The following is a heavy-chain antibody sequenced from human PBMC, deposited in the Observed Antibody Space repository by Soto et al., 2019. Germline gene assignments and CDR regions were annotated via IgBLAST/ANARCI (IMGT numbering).Heavy chain of an antibody. CDR1: GYTFIGHY. D-gene: IGHD3-9*01. V-gene: IGHV1-2*02. CDR2: INPNSGGT. CDR3: ARDSYYDILTGYSRNAFDV. Sequence: ASVKVSCKASGYTFIGHYMHWARQAPGQGLEWMGWINPNSGGTNYAQKFQGRIIMTRDTSISTAYMELSRLRSDDTAVYYCARDSYYDILTGYSRNAFDVWGQGTVVTVSS. J-gene: IGHJ3*01.